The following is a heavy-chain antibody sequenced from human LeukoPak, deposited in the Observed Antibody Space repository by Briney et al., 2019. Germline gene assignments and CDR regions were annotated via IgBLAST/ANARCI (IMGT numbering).Heavy chain of an antibody. D-gene: IGHD3-9*01. CDR3: ARRLTGYWAFDY. V-gene: IGHV3-66*01. Sequence: PGGSLRLSCAASGFTVSSSYMSWVRQAPGKGLEWVSVIYSGGTTYYADSVKGRFTISRDNSKNTLYLQMNSLRAEDTAVYYCARRLTGYWAFDYWGQGTLVTVSS. CDR1: GFTVSSSY. J-gene: IGHJ4*02. CDR2: IYSGGTT.